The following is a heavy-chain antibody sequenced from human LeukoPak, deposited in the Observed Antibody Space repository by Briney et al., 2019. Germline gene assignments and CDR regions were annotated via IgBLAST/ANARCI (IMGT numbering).Heavy chain of an antibody. CDR1: GFTFSDYY. V-gene: IGHV3-11*04. J-gene: IGHJ3*02. CDR3: ARTRITIFGVADAFDI. Sequence: PGGSLRLSCAASGFTFSDYYMSWIRQAPGKGLEWVSYISSSGSTIYYADSVKGRFTISRDNAKNSLYLQMNSLRAEDTAVYYCARTRITIFGVADAFDIWGQGTMVTVSS. CDR2: ISSSGSTI. D-gene: IGHD3-3*01.